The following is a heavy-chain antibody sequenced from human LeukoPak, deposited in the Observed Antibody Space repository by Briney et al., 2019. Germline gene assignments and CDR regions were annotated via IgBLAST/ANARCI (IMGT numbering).Heavy chain of an antibody. Sequence: GGSLRLSCAASGFTFSSYAMAWVRQAPGKGLERLSYISSSSKINYADSVEGRFTISRDNAKNSLYLQMNSLRDEDTAVYYCARSANPGVHDFDPWGQGTLVTVSS. CDR2: ISSSSKI. CDR3: ARSANPGVHDFDP. D-gene: IGHD6-6*01. CDR1: GFTFSSYA. V-gene: IGHV3-48*02. J-gene: IGHJ5*02.